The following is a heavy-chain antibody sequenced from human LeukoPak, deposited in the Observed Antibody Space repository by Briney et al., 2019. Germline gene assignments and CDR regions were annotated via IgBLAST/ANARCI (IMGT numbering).Heavy chain of an antibody. Sequence: GGSLRLSCAASGFTFRSYTMNWVRQAPGRGLEWVSSISSNSAYLYYADSLRGRFTISRDNAKNSLSLQMNSLRAADTAVYYCARDSVGTKVYYYYYMDVWGKGTTVTVSS. CDR2: ISSNSAYL. J-gene: IGHJ6*03. CDR3: ARDSVGTKVYYYYYMDV. V-gene: IGHV3-21*01. D-gene: IGHD1-26*01. CDR1: GFTFRSYT.